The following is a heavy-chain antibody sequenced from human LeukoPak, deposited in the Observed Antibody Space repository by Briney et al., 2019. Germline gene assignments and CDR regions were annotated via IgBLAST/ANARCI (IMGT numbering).Heavy chain of an antibody. CDR2: IYSGGST. CDR1: GFTVSSNY. V-gene: IGHV3-53*01. D-gene: IGHD6-19*01. J-gene: IGHJ4*02. CDR3: AKNASGRGIFDY. Sequence: GGSLRLSCAASGFTVSSNYMSWVRQAPGKGLEWVSVIYSGGSTYYADSVKGRFTISRDNSKNTLYLQMNSLRAEDTAVYYCAKNASGRGIFDYWGQGTLVTVSS.